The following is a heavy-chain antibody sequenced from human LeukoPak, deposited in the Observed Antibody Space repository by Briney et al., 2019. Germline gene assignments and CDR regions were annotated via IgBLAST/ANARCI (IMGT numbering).Heavy chain of an antibody. Sequence: PSETLSLTCDVYGGSFSSDLWTWIRQAPGKGLEWIGDINHSGSANYNPSLNSRVTISVDTSNKRISLRLTSVTAADTAVYYCASLPVYYNIFTGRYYYGMDVWGQGTTVIVSS. D-gene: IGHD3-9*01. J-gene: IGHJ6*02. CDR3: ASLPVYYNIFTGRYYYGMDV. CDR1: GGSFSSDL. V-gene: IGHV4-34*01. CDR2: INHSGSA.